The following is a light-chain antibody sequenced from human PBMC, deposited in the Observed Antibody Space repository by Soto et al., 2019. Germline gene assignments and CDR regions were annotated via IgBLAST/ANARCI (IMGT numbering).Light chain of an antibody. J-gene: IGKJ1*01. Sequence: EIVMTQSPATLSVSPGKIATLSCRASQSVSRNLAWYQQKPGQAPRLLIYGASTRATGIPARFSGSGSGTELTLTISSLQSEDFAVYYCQQYNNWPRTFGQGTKVDIK. CDR1: QSVSRN. CDR2: GAS. V-gene: IGKV3-15*01. CDR3: QQYNNWPRT.